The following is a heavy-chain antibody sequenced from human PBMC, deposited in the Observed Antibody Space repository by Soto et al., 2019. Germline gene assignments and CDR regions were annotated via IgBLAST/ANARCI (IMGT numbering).Heavy chain of an antibody. CDR2: MKPDSGNT. D-gene: IGHD3-3*01. CDR1: AYTFTNYD. V-gene: IGHV1-8*01. CDR3: ARGIRTNLGLVITYYCDS. Sequence: QVQLVQSGAVVKKPGASVKVSCSTSAYTFTNYDINWVRQAPGHGLEWMGWMKPDSGNTGYAPKFQGTVTMTRDTSISTAYMELSSLRSEDTAVYYCARGIRTNLGLVITYYCDSWGQGTLVTVSS. J-gene: IGHJ4*02.